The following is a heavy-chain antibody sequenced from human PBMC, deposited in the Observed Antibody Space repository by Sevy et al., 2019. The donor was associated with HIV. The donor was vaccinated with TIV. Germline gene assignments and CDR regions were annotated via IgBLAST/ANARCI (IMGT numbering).Heavy chain of an antibody. J-gene: IGHJ4*01. V-gene: IGHV4-61*01. Sequence: SETLSLTCTVSGGSVSSGSYYWTWIRQPPGKGLEWIGYIYKSGRTNYNPSLKSRVTISVDTSKNQFSLKLSSVTAADTAVYYCARDHGHGGWLVDYWGHGTLVTVS. CDR1: GGSVSSGSYY. CDR2: IYKSGRT. D-gene: IGHD6-19*01. CDR3: ARDHGHGGWLVDY.